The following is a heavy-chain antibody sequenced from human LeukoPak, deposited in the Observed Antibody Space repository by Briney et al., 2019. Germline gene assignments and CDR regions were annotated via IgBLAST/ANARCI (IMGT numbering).Heavy chain of an antibody. CDR1: GFTFRDHF. J-gene: IGHJ4*02. V-gene: IGHV3-11*04. CDR3: ARGCDNGDYCFDY. D-gene: IGHD4-17*01. CDR2: ISSSGTPI. Sequence: PGGSLRLSCAVLGFTFRDHFMTWIRQAPGKGLEWVSYISSSGTPIYYADSVKGRFTISRDNANNAMYLQMNSLRGEDTAVYYCARGCDNGDYCFDYWGQGSLVTVSS.